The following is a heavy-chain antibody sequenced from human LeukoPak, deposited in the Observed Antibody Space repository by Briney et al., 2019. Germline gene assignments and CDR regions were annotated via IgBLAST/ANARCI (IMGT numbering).Heavy chain of an antibody. D-gene: IGHD1-26*01. CDR3: ARXXAVTATLTPNFDY. Sequence: SETLSLTCTVSGGSISSYYWSWIRQPPGKGLEWIGYIYYSGSTNYNPSLKSRVTISVGTSKNQFSLKLSSVTAADTAVYYCARXXAVTATLTPNFDYWGQGTLVTVSS. CDR1: GGSISSYY. CDR2: IYYSGST. J-gene: IGHJ4*02. V-gene: IGHV4-59*08.